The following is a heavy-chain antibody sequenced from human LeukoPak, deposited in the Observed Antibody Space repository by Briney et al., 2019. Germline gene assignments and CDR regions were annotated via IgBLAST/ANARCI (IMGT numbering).Heavy chain of an antibody. CDR3: AKDSWTVTPYFDY. CDR1: GFTFSSYG. Sequence: PGRTLRLSCAAAGFTFSSYGMHWVRQAPGKGLEWVAVISYDGSNKYYADSVKGRFTIARDNSKNTLYLQMNSLRAEDTAVYYCAKDSWTVTPYFDYWGQGTLVTVSS. D-gene: IGHD4-17*01. V-gene: IGHV3-30*18. J-gene: IGHJ4*02. CDR2: ISYDGSNK.